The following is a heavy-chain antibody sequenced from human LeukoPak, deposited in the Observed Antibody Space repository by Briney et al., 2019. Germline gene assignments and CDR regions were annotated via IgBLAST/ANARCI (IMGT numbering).Heavy chain of an antibody. J-gene: IGHJ5*02. V-gene: IGHV3-7*01. Sequence: PGGSLRLSCAASGFSLSSYWMTWVRQAPGKGLEWVANIKQDGSEKNYVDSVKGRFTISRDNAKNSLYLQMNSLRAEDTAVYYCARALKDYDSSGYYWNWFDPWGQGTLVTVSS. D-gene: IGHD3-22*01. CDR3: ARALKDYDSSGYYWNWFDP. CDR2: IKQDGSEK. CDR1: GFSLSSYW.